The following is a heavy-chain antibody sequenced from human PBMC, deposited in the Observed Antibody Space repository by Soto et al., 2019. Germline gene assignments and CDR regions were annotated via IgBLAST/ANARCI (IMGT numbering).Heavy chain of an antibody. V-gene: IGHV1-18*04. J-gene: IGHJ6*02. D-gene: IGHD2-8*01. Sequence: GASVKVSCKASGYTFTSYGISWVRQAPGQGLEWMGWISAYNGNTNYAQKLQGRVTMTTDTSTSTAYMELRSLRSDDTAVYYCARDGGETKYCTNGVCSPVPRAYYYYGMDVWGQGTTVTVSS. CDR1: GYTFTSYG. CDR2: ISAYNGNT. CDR3: ARDGGETKYCTNGVCSPVPRAYYYYGMDV.